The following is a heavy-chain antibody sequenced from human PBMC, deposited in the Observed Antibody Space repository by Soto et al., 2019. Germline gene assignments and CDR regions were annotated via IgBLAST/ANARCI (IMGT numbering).Heavy chain of an antibody. CDR3: ARAITGWYYYDSSGPYGMDV. J-gene: IGHJ6*02. Sequence: SETLSLTCTVSGGSISSYYWSWIRQPPGKGLEWIGYIYYSGSTNYNPSLKSRVTISVDTSKNQFSLKLSSVTAADTAVYYCARAITGWYYYDSSGPYGMDVWGQGTTVTVS. D-gene: IGHD3-22*01. CDR1: GGSISSYY. CDR2: IYYSGST. V-gene: IGHV4-59*01.